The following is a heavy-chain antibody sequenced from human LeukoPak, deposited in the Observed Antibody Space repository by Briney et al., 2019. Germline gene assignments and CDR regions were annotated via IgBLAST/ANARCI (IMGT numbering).Heavy chain of an antibody. CDR1: GFTFSSYG. CDR3: AKDENSGIAVAGTAFDY. V-gene: IGHV3-30*18. D-gene: IGHD6-19*01. CDR2: ISYDGSNK. J-gene: IGHJ4*02. Sequence: SGGSLRLSCAASGFTFSSYGMHWVRQAPGKGLEWVAVISYDGSNKYYADSVKGRFTISRDNSKNTLYLQMNSLRAEDTAVYYCAKDENSGIAVAGTAFDYWGQGTLVTVSS.